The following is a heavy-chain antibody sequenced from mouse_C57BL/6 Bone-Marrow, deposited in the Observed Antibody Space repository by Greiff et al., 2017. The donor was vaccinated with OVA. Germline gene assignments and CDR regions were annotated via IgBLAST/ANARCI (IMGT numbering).Heavy chain of an antibody. CDR3: AREGGIYYDYDGFYWYFDV. CDR1: GYSFTGYY. Sequence: VQLQQSGPELVKPGASVKISCKASGYSFTGYYMNWVKQSPEKSLEWIGEINPSTGGTTYNQKFKAKATLTVDKSSSTAYMQLKSLTSEDSAVYYCAREGGIYYDYDGFYWYFDVWGTGTTVTVSS. D-gene: IGHD2-4*01. V-gene: IGHV1-42*01. J-gene: IGHJ1*03. CDR2: INPSTGGT.